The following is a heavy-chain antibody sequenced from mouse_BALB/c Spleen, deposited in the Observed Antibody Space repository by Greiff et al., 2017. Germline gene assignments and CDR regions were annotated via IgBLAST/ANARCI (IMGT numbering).Heavy chain of an antibody. CDR1: GYTFTDYA. Sequence: VQLQQSGAELVRPGVSVKISCKGSGYTFTDYAMHWVKQSHAKSLEWIGVISTYYGDASYNQKFKGKATMTVDKSSSTAYMELARLTSEDSAVYYCTRQLGFYYAMDYWGQGTSVTVSS. CDR3: TRQLGFYYAMDY. D-gene: IGHD3-1*01. V-gene: IGHV1S137*01. CDR2: ISTYYGDA. J-gene: IGHJ4*01.